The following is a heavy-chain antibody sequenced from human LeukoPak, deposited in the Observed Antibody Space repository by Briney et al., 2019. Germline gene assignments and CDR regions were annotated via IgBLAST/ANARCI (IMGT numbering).Heavy chain of an antibody. Sequence: ASVKVSCKASGYTFTSYGISWVRQAPGQGLEWMGWISAYNGNTNYAQKLQGRVTMTTDTPTSTAYMELRSLRSDDTAVYYCARGGKGIAARTKLDYWGQGTLVTVSS. V-gene: IGHV1-18*01. J-gene: IGHJ4*02. D-gene: IGHD6-6*01. CDR1: GYTFTSYG. CDR2: ISAYNGNT. CDR3: ARGGKGIAARTKLDY.